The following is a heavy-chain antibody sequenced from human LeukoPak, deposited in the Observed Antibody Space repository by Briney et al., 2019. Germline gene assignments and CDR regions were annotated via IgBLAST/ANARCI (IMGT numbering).Heavy chain of an antibody. CDR1: GGSISSSSYY. D-gene: IGHD6-13*01. CDR2: IYYSGST. CDR3: ARRGHSSSWHRISHDY. J-gene: IGHJ4*02. V-gene: IGHV4-39*02. Sequence: SETLSLTCTVSGGSISSSSYYWGWIRQPPGKGLEWIGSIYYSGSTYYNPSLKSRVTISVDTSKNHFSVKLSSVTAADTAVYYCARRGHSSSWHRISHDYWGQGTLVTVSS.